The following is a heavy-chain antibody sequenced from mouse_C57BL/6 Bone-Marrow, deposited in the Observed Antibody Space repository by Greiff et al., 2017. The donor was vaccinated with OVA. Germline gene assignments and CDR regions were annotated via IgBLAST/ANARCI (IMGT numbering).Heavy chain of an antibody. D-gene: IGHD2-2*01. V-gene: IGHV1-80*01. CDR1: GYAFSSYW. CDR3: ARSTLVKGFAY. Sequence: VQLVESGAELVKPGASVKISCKASGYAFSSYWMNWVKQRPGKGLEWIGQIYPGDGDTNYNGKFKGKATLTADKSSSTAYMQLSSLTSEDSAVYFCARSTLVKGFAYWGQGTLVTVSA. CDR2: IYPGDGDT. J-gene: IGHJ3*01.